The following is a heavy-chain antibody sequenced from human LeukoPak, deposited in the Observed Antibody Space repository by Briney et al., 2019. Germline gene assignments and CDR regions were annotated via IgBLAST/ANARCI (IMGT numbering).Heavy chain of an antibody. D-gene: IGHD5-12*01. Sequence: PSETLSLTCAVYGGSFSDYYWLWLRQPPGKGLEWIGEINHSGSTNYNPSLKSRVTISVDTSKNQFSLKLSSVTAADTAVYYCARVGYGGSLLPSDYWGQGTLVTVSS. CDR3: ARVGYGGSLLPSDY. CDR2: INHSGST. V-gene: IGHV4-34*01. CDR1: GGSFSDYY. J-gene: IGHJ4*02.